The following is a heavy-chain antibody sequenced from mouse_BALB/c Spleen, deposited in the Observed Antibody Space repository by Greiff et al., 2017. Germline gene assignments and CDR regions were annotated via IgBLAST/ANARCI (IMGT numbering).Heavy chain of an antibody. D-gene: IGHD1-2*01. CDR2: ISSGGSYT. Sequence: DVQLQESGGDLVKPGGSLKLSCAASGFTFSSYGMSWVRQTPDKRLEWVATISSGGSYTYYPDSVKGRFTISRDNAKNTLYLQMSSLKSEDTAMYYCARHDLRLGDYYAMDYWGQGTSVTVSS. J-gene: IGHJ4*01. CDR1: GFTFSSYG. CDR3: ARHDLRLGDYYAMDY. V-gene: IGHV5-6*01.